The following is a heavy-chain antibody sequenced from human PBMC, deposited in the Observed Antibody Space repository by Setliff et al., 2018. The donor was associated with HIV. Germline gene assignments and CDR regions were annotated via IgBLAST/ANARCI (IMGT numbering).Heavy chain of an antibody. CDR3: ARGKDYGGTIDY. J-gene: IGHJ4*02. V-gene: IGHV4-61*05. CDR1: GTSLSSSDFY. Sequence: PSETLSLTCSVSGTSLSSSDFYWGWIRQPPGKGLEWIGNIYHSGSTNYNPSLKGRVTISVDRSKNQFSLKLSSVTAADTAVYYCARGKDYGGTIDYWGQGTLVTVSS. CDR2: IYHSGST. D-gene: IGHD4-17*01.